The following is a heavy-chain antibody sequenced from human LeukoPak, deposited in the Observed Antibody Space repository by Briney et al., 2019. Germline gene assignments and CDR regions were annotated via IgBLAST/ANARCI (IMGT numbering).Heavy chain of an antibody. CDR3: ARSRSYCSSTSCYVPNGMDV. V-gene: IGHV3-11*01. J-gene: IGHJ6*02. Sequence: PGGSLRLSRAASGFTFSDYYMSWIRQAPGKGLEWVSYISSSGSTIYYADSVKGRFTISRDNAKNSLYLQMNSLRAEDTAVYYCARSRSYCSSTSCYVPNGMDVWGQGTTVTVSS. D-gene: IGHD2-2*01. CDR2: ISSSGSTI. CDR1: GFTFSDYY.